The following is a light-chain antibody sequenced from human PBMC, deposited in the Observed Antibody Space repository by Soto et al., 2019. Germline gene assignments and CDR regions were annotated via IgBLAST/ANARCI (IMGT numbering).Light chain of an antibody. CDR1: SSDVGRFNY. CDR2: EVT. J-gene: IGLJ2*01. CDR3: TSYAGSNNWVL. V-gene: IGLV2-8*01. Sequence: QSALTQPPSASGSPGQSVTISCTGTSSDVGRFNYVSWYQQHPDKAPKLIIYEVTSRPSGVPDRFSGSKSGNTASLTVSGLQAEDEADYYCTSYAGSNNWVLFGGGTKVTVL.